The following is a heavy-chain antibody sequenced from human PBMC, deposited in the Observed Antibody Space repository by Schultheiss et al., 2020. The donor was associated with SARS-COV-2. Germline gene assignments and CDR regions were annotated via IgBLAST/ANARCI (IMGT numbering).Heavy chain of an antibody. V-gene: IGHV4-39*07. CDR3: ARDHYGDLDY. Sequence: SQTLSLTCTVSGGSVSSSGYYWSWIRQPPGKGLEWIGEINHSGSTNYNPSLKSRVTISVDTSKNQFSLKLSSVTAADTAVYYCARDHYGDLDYWGQGTLVTVSS. D-gene: IGHD4-17*01. J-gene: IGHJ4*02. CDR1: GGSVSSSGYY. CDR2: INHSGST.